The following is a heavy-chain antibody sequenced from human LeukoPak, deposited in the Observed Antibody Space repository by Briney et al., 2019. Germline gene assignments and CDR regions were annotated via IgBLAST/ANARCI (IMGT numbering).Heavy chain of an antibody. D-gene: IGHD5-18*01. CDR3: ARDKNSFGPKY. CDR2: ISSSGSNM. J-gene: IGHJ4*02. V-gene: IGHV3-11*04. CDR1: GFTFSDYY. Sequence: GGSLRLSCAASGFTFSDYYMSWIRQAPGKGLEWVSYISSSGSNMYYADSVLGRFTVSRDNAKNSLYLQMNSLRAEDTAVYYCARDKNSFGPKYWGQGTLVTVSS.